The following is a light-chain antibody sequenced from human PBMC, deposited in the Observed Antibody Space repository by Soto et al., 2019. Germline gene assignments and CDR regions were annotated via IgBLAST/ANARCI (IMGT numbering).Light chain of an antibody. V-gene: IGKV1-27*01. CDR2: AAS. Sequence: DIQMTQSPSSLSASVGDRVTITCRASHGISNYLAWYQQKPGRVPKLLIYAASTLQTGVQSRFSGSGSGTVFTLTIDSMQPFHGATYSCQTYTVASNTFGRGTRLEIK. CDR3: QTYTVASNT. CDR1: HGISNY. J-gene: IGKJ2*01.